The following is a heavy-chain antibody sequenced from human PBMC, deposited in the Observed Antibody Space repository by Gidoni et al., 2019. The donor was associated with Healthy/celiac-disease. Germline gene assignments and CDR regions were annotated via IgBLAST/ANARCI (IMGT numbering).Heavy chain of an antibody. CDR1: GGSFRGYY. CDR3: ASFVDYGDYTSLGNWFDP. V-gene: IGHV4-34*01. D-gene: IGHD4-17*01. J-gene: IGHJ5*02. Sequence: QVQLQQWGAGLLKPSETLSLTCAVYGGSFRGYYWSWIRQPPGKGLEWIGEINHSGSTNYNPSLKSRVTISVDTSKNQFSLKLSSVTAADTAVYYCASFVDYGDYTSLGNWFDPWGQGTLVTVSS. CDR2: INHSGST.